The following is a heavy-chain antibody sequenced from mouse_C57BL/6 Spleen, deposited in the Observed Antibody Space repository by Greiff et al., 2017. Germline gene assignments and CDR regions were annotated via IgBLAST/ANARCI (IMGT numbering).Heavy chain of an antibody. Sequence: QVQLQQPGAELVMPGASVKLSCKASGYTFTSYWMHWVKQRPGQGLEWIGEIDPSDSYTNYNQKFKGKSTLTVDKSSSTAYMQLSSLTSEDSAVYYCARGYYGSGYGYWGQGTTLTVSS. CDR3: ARGYYGSGYGY. J-gene: IGHJ2*01. CDR2: IDPSDSYT. CDR1: GYTFTSYW. D-gene: IGHD1-1*01. V-gene: IGHV1-69*01.